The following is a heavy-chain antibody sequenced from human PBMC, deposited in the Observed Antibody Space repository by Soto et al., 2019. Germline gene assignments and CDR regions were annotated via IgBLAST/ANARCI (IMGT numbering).Heavy chain of an antibody. V-gene: IGHV6-1*01. Sequence: SQTLSLTCAISGDSVSSNSAAWNWIRQSPSRGLEWLGRTYYRSKWYNDYAVSVKSRITINPDTSKNQFSLQLNSVTPEDTAVYYCARTRIAVAGTRKHGWFGPCGQVPLVTASS. CDR3: ARTRIAVAGTRKHGWFGP. J-gene: IGHJ5*02. CDR2: TYYRSKWYN. CDR1: GDSVSSNSAA. D-gene: IGHD6-19*01.